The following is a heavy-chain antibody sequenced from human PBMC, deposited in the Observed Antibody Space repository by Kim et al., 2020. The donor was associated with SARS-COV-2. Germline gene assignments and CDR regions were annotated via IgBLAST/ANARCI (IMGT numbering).Heavy chain of an antibody. V-gene: IGHV3-30*18. CDR1: GFTFSSYG. Sequence: GGSLRLSCAASGFTFSSYGMHWVRQAPGKGLEWVAVISYDGSNKYYADSVKGRFTISRDNSKNTLYLQMNSLRAEDTAVYYCAKDLATTVTKNYYYYYGMDVWGRGTTVTVSS. CDR2: ISYDGSNK. D-gene: IGHD4-17*01. J-gene: IGHJ6*02. CDR3: AKDLATTVTKNYYYYYGMDV.